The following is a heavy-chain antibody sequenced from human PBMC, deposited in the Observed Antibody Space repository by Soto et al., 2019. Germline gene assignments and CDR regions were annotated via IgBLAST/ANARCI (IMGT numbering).Heavy chain of an antibody. D-gene: IGHD1-1*01. CDR2: IYSGGST. J-gene: IGHJ6*02. V-gene: IGHV3-53*01. CDR1: GFTVSSNY. Sequence: GGSLRLSCAASGFTVSSNYMSWVRQAPGKGLEWVSVIYSGGSTYYADSVKGRFTISRDNSKNTPYLQMNSLRAEDTAVYYCASCTAGRIFYYYYGMDVWGQGTTVTVSS. CDR3: ASCTAGRIFYYYYGMDV.